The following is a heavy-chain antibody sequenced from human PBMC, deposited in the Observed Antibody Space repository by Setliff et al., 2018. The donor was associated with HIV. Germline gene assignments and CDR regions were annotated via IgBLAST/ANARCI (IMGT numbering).Heavy chain of an antibody. CDR3: AGSWSGYPLSFGY. CDR1: GGSIRSGSYY. J-gene: IGHJ4*02. V-gene: IGHV4-61*02. Sequence: LSLTCTVSGGSIRSGSYYWSWIRQPAGKGLEWIGRIYTSGSINYNPSLKSRVTISVDTSKNQFSLKLSSVTAADTAGYYCAGSWSGYPLSFGYWGQGTLVTVSS. CDR2: IYTSGSI. D-gene: IGHD3-3*01.